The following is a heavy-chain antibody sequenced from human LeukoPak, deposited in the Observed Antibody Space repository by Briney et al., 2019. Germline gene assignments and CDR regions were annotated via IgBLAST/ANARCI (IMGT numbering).Heavy chain of an antibody. Sequence: GGSLRLSCVGSGFTFSDAWISWVRQAPGKGLEWVGRIKSKIDGGTIDYAAPVKGRFTISRDDSKNTLYLQMNSLKTEDTAVYYCTTRRQDGCWGQGTLVTVS. J-gene: IGHJ4*02. CDR1: GFTFSDAW. V-gene: IGHV3-15*01. CDR2: IKSKIDGGTI. D-gene: IGHD6-25*01. CDR3: TTRRQDGC.